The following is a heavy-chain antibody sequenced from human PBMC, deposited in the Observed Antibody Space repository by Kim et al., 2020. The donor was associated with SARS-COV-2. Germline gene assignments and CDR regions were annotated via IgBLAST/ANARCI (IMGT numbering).Heavy chain of an antibody. Sequence: SVKVSCKASGGTFSSYAISWVRQAPGQGLEWMGRIIPILGIANYAQKFQGRVTITADKSTSTAYMELSSLRSEDTAVYYCARDWGDMVRGGGGFDYWGQGTLVTVSS. CDR1: GGTFSSYA. J-gene: IGHJ4*02. CDR3: ARDWGDMVRGGGGFDY. D-gene: IGHD3-10*01. CDR2: IIPILGIA. V-gene: IGHV1-69*04.